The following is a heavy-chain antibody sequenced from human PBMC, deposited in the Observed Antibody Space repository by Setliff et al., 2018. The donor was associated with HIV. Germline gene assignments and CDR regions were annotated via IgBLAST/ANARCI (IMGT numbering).Heavy chain of an antibody. CDR3: ARGSRQLTIFGVVFKTNYYFMDV. J-gene: IGHJ6*03. CDR1: GGSISSSSYY. CDR2: IYYSGST. V-gene: IGHV4-39*01. Sequence: SETLSLTCTVSGGSISSSSYYWGWIRQPPGKGLEWIGSIYYSGSTYYNPSLKSRVTISVDTSKNQFSLNLRSVTAADTAIYYCARGSRQLTIFGVVFKTNYYFMDVWGKGTAVTVSS. D-gene: IGHD3-3*01.